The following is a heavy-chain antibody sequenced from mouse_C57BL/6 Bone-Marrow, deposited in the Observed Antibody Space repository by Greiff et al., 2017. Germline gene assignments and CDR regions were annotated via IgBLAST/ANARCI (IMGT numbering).Heavy chain of an antibody. CDR3: AIGPYYSNSAMDY. D-gene: IGHD2-5*01. V-gene: IGHV14-3*01. CDR2: IDPANGNT. Sequence: EVQLQQSVAELVRPGASVKLSCTASGFNIKNTYMHWVKQRPEQGLEWIGRIDPANGNTKYAPKFQGKATITADPSSNTAYLQLSSLTSEDTAIYYCAIGPYYSNSAMDYWGQGTSVTVSS. J-gene: IGHJ4*01. CDR1: GFNIKNTY.